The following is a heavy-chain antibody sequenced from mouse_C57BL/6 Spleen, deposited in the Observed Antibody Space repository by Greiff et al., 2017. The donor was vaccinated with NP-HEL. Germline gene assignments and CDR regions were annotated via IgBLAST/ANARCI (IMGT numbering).Heavy chain of an antibody. J-gene: IGHJ4*01. D-gene: IGHD1-1*01. CDR1: GYTFTSYW. CDR3: ARPYGSSPYYDMDY. CDR2: IDPNSGGT. Sequence: QVQLQQPGAELVKPGASVKLSCKASGYTFTSYWMHWVKQRPGRGLEWIGRIDPNSGGTKYNEKFKSKATLTVDKPSSTAYMQLSSLTSEDAAVYYCARPYGSSPYYDMDYWGQGTSVTVAS. V-gene: IGHV1-72*01.